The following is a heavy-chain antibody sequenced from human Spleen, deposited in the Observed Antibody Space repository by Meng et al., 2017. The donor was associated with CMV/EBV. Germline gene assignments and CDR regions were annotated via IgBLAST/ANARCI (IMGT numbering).Heavy chain of an antibody. CDR2: ISSSSSYI. Sequence: GESLKISCTASGFTFGDYAVSWVRQAPGKGLEWVSSISSSSSYIYYADSVKGRFTISRDNAKNSLYLQMNSLRAEDTAVYYCARAWNYPWGQGTLVTVSS. D-gene: IGHD1-7*01. CDR3: ARAWNYP. V-gene: IGHV3-21*01. CDR1: GFTFGDYA. J-gene: IGHJ5*02.